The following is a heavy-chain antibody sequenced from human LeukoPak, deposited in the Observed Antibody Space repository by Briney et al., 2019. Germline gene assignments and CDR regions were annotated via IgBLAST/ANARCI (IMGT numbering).Heavy chain of an antibody. CDR3: ARRPILYCSSTSCHQRLGWFDP. Sequence: PSETLSLTCAVYGGSFSGYYWSRIRQPPGKGLEWIGEINHSGSTNYNPSLKSRVTISVDTSKNQFSLKLSSVTAADTAVYYCARRPILYCSSTSCHQRLGWFDPWGQGTLVTVSS. D-gene: IGHD2-2*01. CDR1: GGSFSGYY. J-gene: IGHJ5*02. V-gene: IGHV4-34*01. CDR2: INHSGST.